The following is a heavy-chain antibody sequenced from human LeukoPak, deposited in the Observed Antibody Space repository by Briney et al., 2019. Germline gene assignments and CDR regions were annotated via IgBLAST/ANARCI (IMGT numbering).Heavy chain of an antibody. D-gene: IGHD4-17*01. CDR1: GFTFSSYA. J-gene: IGHJ4*02. V-gene: IGHV3-30*04. Sequence: GGSLRLSCAASGFTFSSYAMHWVRQAPGKGLEWVAVISYDGSNKYYADSVKGRFTISRDNSKNALYLQMNSLRAEDTAVYYCASDPYGDLPGGPFDSWGQGTLVTVSS. CDR2: ISYDGSNK. CDR3: ASDPYGDLPGGPFDS.